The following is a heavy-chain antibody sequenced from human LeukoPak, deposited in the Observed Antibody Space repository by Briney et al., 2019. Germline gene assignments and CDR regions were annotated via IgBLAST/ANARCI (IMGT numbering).Heavy chain of an antibody. CDR3: ARSSSRYSSGWYYFDY. Sequence: ASVKVSCKASGYTFTSYGISWVRQAPGQGLEWMGWISAYNGNTNYAQKLQGRVTMTTDTSTSTAYMELRRLRSDDTAVSYCARSSSRYSSGWYYFDYWGQGTLVTVSS. CDR2: ISAYNGNT. D-gene: IGHD6-19*01. V-gene: IGHV1-18*01. J-gene: IGHJ4*02. CDR1: GYTFTSYG.